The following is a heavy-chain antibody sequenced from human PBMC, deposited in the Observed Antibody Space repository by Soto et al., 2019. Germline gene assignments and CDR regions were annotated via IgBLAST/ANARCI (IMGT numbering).Heavy chain of an antibody. J-gene: IGHJ6*02. CDR1: GYSVTSYY. D-gene: IGHD1-1*01. Sequence: ASVKVSCKASGYSVTSYYMHWVRQAPGQGLEWMGIINPNSGSTTYAQKFQGRVIITRDTSASTGNMELSSLRSEDTAVYYCARGKGMEENYFYYGLDIWGQGTTVTVSS. CDR3: ARGKGMEENYFYYGLDI. V-gene: IGHV1-46*01. CDR2: INPNSGST.